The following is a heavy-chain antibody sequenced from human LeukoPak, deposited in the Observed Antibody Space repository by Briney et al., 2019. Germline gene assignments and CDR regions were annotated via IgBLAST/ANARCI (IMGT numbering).Heavy chain of an antibody. V-gene: IGHV3-23*01. CDR1: GFTFSSYV. Sequence: GGSLRLSCAASGFTFSSYVMSWVRQAPGKGLEWVSAISGSGGSTYYADSVKGRFTISRDNSKNTLYLQMNSLRAEDTAVYYCARDRIQLWPHYYYYYMDVWGKGTTVTVSS. J-gene: IGHJ6*03. CDR2: ISGSGGST. D-gene: IGHD5-18*01. CDR3: ARDRIQLWPHYYYYYMDV.